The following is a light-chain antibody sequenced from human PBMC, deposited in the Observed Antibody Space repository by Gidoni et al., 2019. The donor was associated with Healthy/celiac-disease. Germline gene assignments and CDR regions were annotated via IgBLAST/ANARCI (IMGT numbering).Light chain of an antibody. V-gene: IGKV1-39*01. CDR1: QSIISY. J-gene: IGKJ2*01. CDR2: AAS. CDR3: QQSYSTPPMYT. Sequence: DIQMTQSPSSLSASVGDRFTITCRESQSIISYLNWYQQKPGKAPKLRIYAASSLQSGVTSRFSGSGSGTDFTLIISSLQPEDFATYYCQQSYSTPPMYTFGQGTKMEIK.